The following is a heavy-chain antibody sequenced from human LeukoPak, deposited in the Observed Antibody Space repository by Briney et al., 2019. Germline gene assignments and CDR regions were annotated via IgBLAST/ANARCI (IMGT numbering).Heavy chain of an antibody. Sequence: ASVKVSCKASGYTFTSYGISWVRQAPGQGLEWMGWISAYNGNTNYAQKLQGRVTMTTDTSTSIAYMELRSLRSDDTAVYYCARDFRNSSSKTEIDYWGQGTLVTVSS. D-gene: IGHD6-6*01. CDR1: GYTFTSYG. V-gene: IGHV1-18*01. J-gene: IGHJ4*02. CDR2: ISAYNGNT. CDR3: ARDFRNSSSKTEIDY.